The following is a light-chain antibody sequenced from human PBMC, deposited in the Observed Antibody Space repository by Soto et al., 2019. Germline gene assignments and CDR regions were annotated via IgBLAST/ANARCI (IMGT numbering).Light chain of an antibody. Sequence: EIVLTQSPATLSLSPGGRSTLSFRASQSVRQYLAWYQQKPGQAPRLLIYDASNRATGIPARFSGSGFGTDFTLTISSLEPEDFAVYYCQHRSNWPLTFGGGTKVEIK. CDR2: DAS. CDR1: QSVRQY. J-gene: IGKJ4*01. CDR3: QHRSNWPLT. V-gene: IGKV3-11*01.